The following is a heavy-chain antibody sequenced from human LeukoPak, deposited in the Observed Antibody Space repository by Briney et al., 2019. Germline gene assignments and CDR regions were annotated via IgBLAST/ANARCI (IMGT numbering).Heavy chain of an antibody. Sequence: PGGSLRLSCAASGFTFSSYAMSWVRQAPGKGLEWVSAISGSGGSTYYADSVNGRFTSSRGNSKNTLYLQMNSLRAEDTAVYYCAKDKGYSSGWPFDYWGQGTLVTVSS. CDR3: AKDKGYSSGWPFDY. D-gene: IGHD6-19*01. CDR2: ISGSGGST. CDR1: GFTFSSYA. V-gene: IGHV3-23*01. J-gene: IGHJ4*02.